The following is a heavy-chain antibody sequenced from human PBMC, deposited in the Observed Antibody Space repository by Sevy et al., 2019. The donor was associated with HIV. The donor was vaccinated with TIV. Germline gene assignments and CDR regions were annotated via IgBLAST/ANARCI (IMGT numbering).Heavy chain of an antibody. CDR1: GFTFSKYS. CDR3: AREGCTKPHDY. Sequence: GGSLRLSCAASGFTFSKYSMSWVRQPPGKGLEWVSTLSFGCGETNYADSVKGRFTIPRDNSKSSVYLHMNNLRPEDTAVYYCAREGCTKPHDYWGQGTLVTVSS. V-gene: IGHV3-23*01. D-gene: IGHD2-8*01. CDR2: LSFGCGET. J-gene: IGHJ4*02.